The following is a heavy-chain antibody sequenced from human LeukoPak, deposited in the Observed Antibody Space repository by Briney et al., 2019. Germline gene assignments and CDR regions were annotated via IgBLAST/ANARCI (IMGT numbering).Heavy chain of an antibody. Sequence: QAGGSLRLSCAASGFTFSSYSMNWVRQAPGKGLEWVSYISSSSRTIYYADSVKGRFTISRDNAKNSLYLQMNSLRAEDTAVYYCARDPYYYDSSGYSRDAFDIWGQGTMVTVSS. CDR2: ISSSSRTI. J-gene: IGHJ3*02. CDR3: ARDPYYYDSSGYSRDAFDI. V-gene: IGHV3-48*04. CDR1: GFTFSSYS. D-gene: IGHD3-22*01.